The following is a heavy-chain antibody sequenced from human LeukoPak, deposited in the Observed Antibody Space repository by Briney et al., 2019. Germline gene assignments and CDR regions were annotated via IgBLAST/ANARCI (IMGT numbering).Heavy chain of an antibody. Sequence: ASVKVSCKASGYTFTSHFLHWVRQAPGQGLEWMGIINPSSGSTSYPQKFQGRVTMTRDMSTTTVYMELNILRSEDTAVYYCARIHYDSSVYLDYWGQGTLVTVSS. D-gene: IGHD3-22*01. CDR2: INPSSGST. V-gene: IGHV1-46*01. CDR3: ARIHYDSSVYLDY. J-gene: IGHJ4*02. CDR1: GYTFTSHF.